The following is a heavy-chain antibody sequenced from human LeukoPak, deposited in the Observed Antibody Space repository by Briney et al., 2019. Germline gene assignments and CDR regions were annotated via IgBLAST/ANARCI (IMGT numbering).Heavy chain of an antibody. CDR3: ARHVSGGRNYGMDV. Sequence: GGSLRLSCAASGFTFSSYWMHWVRQAPGKGLVWVSRINSDGSSTNYADSVKGRFTISRDNAKNTLYLQMNSLRVEDTAVYYGARHVSGGRNYGMDVWGQGTTVTVSS. D-gene: IGHD2-15*01. V-gene: IGHV3-74*01. CDR2: INSDGSST. CDR1: GFTFSSYW. J-gene: IGHJ6*02.